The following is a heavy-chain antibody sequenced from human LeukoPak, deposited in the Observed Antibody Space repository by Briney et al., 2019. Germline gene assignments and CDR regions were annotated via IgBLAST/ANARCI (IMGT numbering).Heavy chain of an antibody. CDR3: ARSPNYYYYYMDV. V-gene: IGHV4-4*09. CDR1: GGSISSYY. CDR2: IYTSGST. Sequence: SETLSLTCTVSGGSISSYYWSWIRQPPGKGLEWIGYIYTSGSTNYNPSLKSRVTISVDTSKNQFSLKLSSVTAAGTAVYYCARSPNYYYYYMDVWGKGTTVTVSS. J-gene: IGHJ6*03.